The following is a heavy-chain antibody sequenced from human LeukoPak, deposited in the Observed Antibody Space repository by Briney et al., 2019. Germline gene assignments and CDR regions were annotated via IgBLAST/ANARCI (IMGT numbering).Heavy chain of an antibody. J-gene: IGHJ4*02. Sequence: SETLSLTCTVSGGSISSYYWSWIRQPAGKGLEWIGRIYTSGSTNYNPSLKSRVTMSVDTSKNQFSLRLSSVAAADTAVYYCARGRAAAGKLDYWGQGTLVTVSS. CDR1: GGSISSYY. V-gene: IGHV4-4*07. CDR3: ARGRAAAGKLDY. CDR2: IYTSGST. D-gene: IGHD6-13*01.